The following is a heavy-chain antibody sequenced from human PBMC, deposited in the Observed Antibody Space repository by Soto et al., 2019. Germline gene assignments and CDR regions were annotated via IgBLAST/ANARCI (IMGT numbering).Heavy chain of an antibody. V-gene: IGHV3-33*01. CDR3: AREDVRFGALHYYYGMDV. Sequence: QVQLVESGGGVVQPGRSLRLSCAASGFTFSSYGMHWVRQAPGKGLEWVAVIWYDGSNKYYADSVKGRFTISRDNSKNTLYLQMNSLRAEDTAVYYCAREDVRFGALHYYYGMDVWGQGTTLTVSS. CDR2: IWYDGSNK. D-gene: IGHD3-10*01. CDR1: GFTFSSYG. J-gene: IGHJ6*02.